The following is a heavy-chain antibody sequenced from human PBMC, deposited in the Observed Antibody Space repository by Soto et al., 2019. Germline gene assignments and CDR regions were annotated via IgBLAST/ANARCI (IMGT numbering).Heavy chain of an antibody. J-gene: IGHJ4*02. CDR3: AYRPYSGDYGGTFDY. CDR2: IFWDDDK. Sequence: QITLKESGPTLVKPTQTLTLTCTFSGFSLRTSGVGVGWIRQPPGKALEWLAVIFWDDDKRYSPSLKSRLTITQDTSKNQVVRTMTNMDPVDTATYYCAYRPYSGDYGGTFDYWGQGTLVTVSS. V-gene: IGHV2-5*02. D-gene: IGHD4-17*01. CDR1: GFSLRTSGVG.